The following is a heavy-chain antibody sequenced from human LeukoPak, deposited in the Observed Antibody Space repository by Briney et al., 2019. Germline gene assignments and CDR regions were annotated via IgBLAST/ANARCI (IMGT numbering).Heavy chain of an antibody. CDR3: ARGSGWLQLYYFDY. CDR2: IYYSGST. D-gene: IGHD5-24*01. V-gene: IGHV4-59*01. J-gene: IGHJ4*02. Sequence: SETLSLTCTVSGGSISSYYWSWIGQPPGKGLEWIGYIYYSGSTNYNPSLKSRVTISVDTSKNQFSLKLSSVTAADTAVYYCARGSGWLQLYYFDYWGQGTLVTVSS. CDR1: GGSISSYY.